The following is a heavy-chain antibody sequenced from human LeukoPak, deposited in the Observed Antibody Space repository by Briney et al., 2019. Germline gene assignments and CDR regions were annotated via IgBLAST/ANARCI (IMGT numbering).Heavy chain of an antibody. V-gene: IGHV3-49*03. Sequence: PGGSLRLSCTASGFTFGDYAMSWFRQAPGKGLEWVGFIRSKAYGEATEYAASVKGRFTVSRDDSKSIAYLQMNSLKTEDTAVYYCTSATQALLLWFGEHGIRQFDYWGQGTLVTVSS. D-gene: IGHD3-10*01. CDR3: TSATQALLLWFGEHGIRQFDY. CDR2: IRSKAYGEAT. CDR1: GFTFGDYA. J-gene: IGHJ4*02.